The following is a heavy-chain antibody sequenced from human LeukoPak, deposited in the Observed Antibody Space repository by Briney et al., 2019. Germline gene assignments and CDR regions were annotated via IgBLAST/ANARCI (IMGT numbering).Heavy chain of an antibody. Sequence: GASVKVSCKASGYTFTGYYMHWVRQAPGQGLEWMGWINPNSGGTNYAQKFQGRVTMTRDTSISTAYMELSRLRSEDTAVYYCARVFCSYDILTGYYYYYYMDVWGKGTTVTISS. CDR3: ARVFCSYDILTGYYYYYYMDV. V-gene: IGHV1-2*02. CDR1: GYTFTGYY. CDR2: INPNSGGT. J-gene: IGHJ6*03. D-gene: IGHD3-9*01.